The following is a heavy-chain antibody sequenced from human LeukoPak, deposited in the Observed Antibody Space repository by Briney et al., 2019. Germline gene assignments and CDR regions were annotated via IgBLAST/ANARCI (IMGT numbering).Heavy chain of an antibody. V-gene: IGHV4-39*01. CDR3: ARPAGSSPSHKPGDY. J-gene: IGHJ4*02. D-gene: IGHD3-10*01. Sequence: SETLSLTCTVSGGSISSSSYYWGWIRQPPGKGLEWIGSIYYSGSTYYNPSLKSRVTISVDTSKNQFSLKLSSVTAADTAVYYCARPAGSSPSHKPGDYWGEGALVTVSS. CDR1: GGSISSSSYY. CDR2: IYYSGST.